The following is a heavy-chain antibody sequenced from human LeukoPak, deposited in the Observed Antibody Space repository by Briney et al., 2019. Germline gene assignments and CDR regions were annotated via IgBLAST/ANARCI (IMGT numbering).Heavy chain of an antibody. Sequence: PSETLSLTCTVSGGSISIYYWSWIRQPPGKGLEWIGYIYYSGSTNYNPSLKSRVTISVDTSKNQFSLKLSSVTAADTAVYYCARDPHCGGDCYGGDAFDIWGQGTMVTVSS. CDR3: ARDPHCGGDCYGGDAFDI. V-gene: IGHV4-59*01. CDR1: GGSISIYY. D-gene: IGHD2-21*02. CDR2: IYYSGST. J-gene: IGHJ3*02.